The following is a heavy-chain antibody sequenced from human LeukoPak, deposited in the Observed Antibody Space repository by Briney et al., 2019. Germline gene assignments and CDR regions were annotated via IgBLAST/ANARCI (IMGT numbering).Heavy chain of an antibody. J-gene: IGHJ4*02. D-gene: IGHD2-15*01. Sequence: GGSLRLSCAASGFTFSSYEMNWVRQAPGTGLEWASYISGSCGSTDYADSAKGRFTIFRDNAKNSLYLQMNSLRAEDTAVYHCARQISRYCTGGSCYSGWELYFDSWGQGTPVTVSS. CDR3: ARQISRYCTGGSCYSGWELYFDS. CDR1: GFTFSSYE. CDR2: ISGSCGST. V-gene: IGHV3-48*03.